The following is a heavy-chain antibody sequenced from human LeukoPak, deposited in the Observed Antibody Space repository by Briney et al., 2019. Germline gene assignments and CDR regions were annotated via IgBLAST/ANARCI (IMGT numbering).Heavy chain of an antibody. V-gene: IGHV3-66*01. J-gene: IGHJ6*02. CDR2: IYSGGST. CDR3: ARERAYSNRYYYYYYGMDV. CDR1: GFTVSSNY. D-gene: IGHD4-4*01. Sequence: GGSLRLSCAASGFTVSSNYMSWVRQAPGKGLEWVSVIYSGGSTYYADSVKGRFTISRDNSKNTLYLQMNSLRAEDTAVYYCARERAYSNRYYYYYYGMDVWGQGTTVTVSS.